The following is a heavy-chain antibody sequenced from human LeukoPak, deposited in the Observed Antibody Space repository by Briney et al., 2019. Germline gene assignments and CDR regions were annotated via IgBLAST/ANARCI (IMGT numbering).Heavy chain of an antibody. CDR3: AGYIDWFRVSDDAFDI. V-gene: IGHV3-21*01. CDR2: ISSSSSYI. CDR1: GFTISSDS. D-gene: IGHD3-9*01. J-gene: IGHJ3*02. Sequence: GGSLRLSCAASGFTISSDSMNWVRQAPGKGLEWVSSISSSSSYIYYADSVKGRFTISRDNAKNSLYLQMNSLRAEDTAVYYCAGYIDWFRVSDDAFDIWGQGTMVTVSS.